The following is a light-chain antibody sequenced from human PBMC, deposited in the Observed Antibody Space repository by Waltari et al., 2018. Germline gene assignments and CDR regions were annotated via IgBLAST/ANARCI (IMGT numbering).Light chain of an antibody. J-gene: IGKJ4*01. Sequence: EIVLTQSPATLSLSPGDTATLSCRANQGVNSFLGWYQHKLGQAPRLLIYDTSNRATGVPARFSGSGSGTDFALTISSLEPEDFAIYYCQQRGTWPPLTFGGGTKVEI. CDR2: DTS. CDR3: QQRGTWPPLT. CDR1: QGVNSF. V-gene: IGKV3-11*01.